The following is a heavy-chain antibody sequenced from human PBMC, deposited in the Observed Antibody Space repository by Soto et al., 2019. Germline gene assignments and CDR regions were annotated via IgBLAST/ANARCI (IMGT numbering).Heavy chain of an antibody. D-gene: IGHD3-3*01. CDR2: IYTSGST. J-gene: IGHJ6*01. V-gene: IGHV4-4*07. Sequence: SETLFLTCTVSGGSISSYYWSWIRQPAGKGLEWIGRIYTSGSTNYNPSLKSRVTMSVDTSKNQFSLKLSSVTAADTAVYYCARGNYDFWSGYLVYYGMDVWGQGTTVTVSS. CDR1: GGSISSYY. CDR3: ARGNYDFWSGYLVYYGMDV.